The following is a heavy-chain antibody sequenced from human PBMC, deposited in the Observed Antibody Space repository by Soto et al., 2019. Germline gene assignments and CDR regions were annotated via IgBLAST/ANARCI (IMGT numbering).Heavy chain of an antibody. CDR1: GFTFSSYA. CDR2: ISGSGGST. Sequence: GGSLRLSCAASGFTFSSYAMSWVRQAPGKGLEWVSAISGSGGSTYYADPVKGRFTISRDNSKNTLYLQMNSLRAEDTAVYYCAKDRVYYYDSSGLFDPWGQGTLVTVSS. J-gene: IGHJ5*02. CDR3: AKDRVYYYDSSGLFDP. V-gene: IGHV3-23*01. D-gene: IGHD3-22*01.